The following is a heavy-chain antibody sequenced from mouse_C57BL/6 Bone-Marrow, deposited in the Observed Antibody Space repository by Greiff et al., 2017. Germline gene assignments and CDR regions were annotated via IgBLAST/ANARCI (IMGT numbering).Heavy chain of an antibody. D-gene: IGHD1-1*01. V-gene: IGHV1-18*01. J-gene: IGHJ4*01. CDR3: ARGYGSRGAHAMDY. CDR2: INPNNGGT. CDR1: GYTFTDYN. Sequence: SGPELVKPGASVKIPCKASGYTFTDYNMDWVKQSHGKSLEWIGDINPNNGGTIYNQKFKGKATLTVDKSTSPAYMELRSLTSEDTAVYYCARGYGSRGAHAMDYWGQGTSVTVSS.